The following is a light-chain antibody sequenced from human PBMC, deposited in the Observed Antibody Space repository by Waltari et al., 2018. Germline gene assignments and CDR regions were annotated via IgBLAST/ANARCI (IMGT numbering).Light chain of an antibody. Sequence: QLVLTQSPSASASLGASVKLTCTLSSGHSNYAIAWHQQQPKKGPRYLMKLNSDGSHTKGDGIPERFSGSSSGAERFLTISSLQSEDEGDYYCQTWDTDIHVVFGGGTKLIVL. CDR2: LNSDGSH. CDR3: QTWDTDIHVV. V-gene: IGLV4-69*01. J-gene: IGLJ2*01. CDR1: SGHSNYA.